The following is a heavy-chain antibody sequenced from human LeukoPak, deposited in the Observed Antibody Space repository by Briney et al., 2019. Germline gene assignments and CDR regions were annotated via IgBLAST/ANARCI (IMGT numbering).Heavy chain of an antibody. Sequence: PSETLSLTCTVSGGSISSYYWSWIRQPPGKGLEWIGYIYYSGSTNYNPSLKSRVTISVDTSKNQFSLKLSSVTAADTAVYYCARGLYGGSWLSVYYYYGMDVWGQGTTVTVSS. CDR3: ARGLYGGSWLSVYYYYGMDV. J-gene: IGHJ6*02. V-gene: IGHV4-59*12. CDR1: GGSISSYY. CDR2: IYYSGST. D-gene: IGHD2-15*01.